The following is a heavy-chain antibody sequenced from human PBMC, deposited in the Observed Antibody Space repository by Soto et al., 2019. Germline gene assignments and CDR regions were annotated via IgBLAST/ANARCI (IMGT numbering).Heavy chain of an antibody. Sequence: QVQLQQWGAGLLKPSETLSLTCAVYGGSFSGYYWSWIRQPPGKGLEWIGEINHSGSTNYNPSLKSRVTISVDTSKNQFSLKLSSVTAADTAVYYCASNGYLSRGHRASSFDPWGQGTLVTVSS. CDR1: GGSFSGYY. CDR3: ASNGYLSRGHRASSFDP. CDR2: INHSGST. D-gene: IGHD5-18*01. V-gene: IGHV4-34*01. J-gene: IGHJ5*02.